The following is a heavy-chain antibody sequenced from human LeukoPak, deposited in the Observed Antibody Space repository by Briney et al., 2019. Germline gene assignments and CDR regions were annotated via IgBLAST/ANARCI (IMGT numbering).Heavy chain of an antibody. CDR2: IYYSGSI. V-gene: IGHV4-59*11. CDR3: VRSSGNYFGP. Sequence: SETLSLTCTVSGDSISGHYWSWIRQPPGKPLEWIGEIYYSGSIKYNPSLKSRVTISVDTSKNQFSLKLSSVTAADTAVYYCVRSSGNYFGPWGQGTLVTVSS. D-gene: IGHD1-26*01. J-gene: IGHJ5*02. CDR1: GDSISGHY.